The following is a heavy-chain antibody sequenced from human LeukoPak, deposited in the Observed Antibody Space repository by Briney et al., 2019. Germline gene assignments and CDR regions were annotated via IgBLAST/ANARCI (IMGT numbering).Heavy chain of an antibody. CDR1: GFTFSSYS. CDR3: ARTRTTPYY. V-gene: IGHV3-48*01. D-gene: IGHD4-11*01. CDR2: ISSSSSTI. Sequence: PGGSLRLSCAASGFTFSSYSMNWVRQAPGKGLEWVSYISSSSSTIYYADSVKGRFTISRDNAKNSLYLQMNRLRAEDTAVYYFARTRTTPYYWGQGTLVTVSS. J-gene: IGHJ4*02.